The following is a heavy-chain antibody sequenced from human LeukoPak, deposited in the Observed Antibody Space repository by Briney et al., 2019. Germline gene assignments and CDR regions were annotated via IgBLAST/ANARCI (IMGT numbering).Heavy chain of an antibody. CDR2: VNSNIGDT. D-gene: IGHD3-22*01. V-gene: IGHV1-2*02. J-gene: IGHJ4*02. CDR3: ARDVLGYDSSASD. CDR1: GYSFTGYY. Sequence: EASAKVSCKASGYSFTGYYIHWVRQAPGQGLEWMGWVNSNIGDTYYAQNFRGRLAITRDKSITTVHMELSSLRSNDTAVYYCARDVLGYDSSASDWGQGTLVTVSS.